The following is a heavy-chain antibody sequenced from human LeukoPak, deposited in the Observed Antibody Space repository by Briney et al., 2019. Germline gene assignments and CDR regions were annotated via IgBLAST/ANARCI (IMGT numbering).Heavy chain of an antibody. CDR2: IYPGDSDT. CDR1: GYTFTSYW. J-gene: IGHJ3*02. D-gene: IGHD6-19*01. V-gene: IGHV5-51*01. Sequence: GESLKISCEGSGYTFTSYWIAWVRQMPGKGLEWMGIIYPGDSDTRYSPSFQGQVTISADKSISTAYLQWSSLTASDTAMYYCARRSKSGWSPGAFDIWGQGTMVTVSS. CDR3: ARRSKSGWSPGAFDI.